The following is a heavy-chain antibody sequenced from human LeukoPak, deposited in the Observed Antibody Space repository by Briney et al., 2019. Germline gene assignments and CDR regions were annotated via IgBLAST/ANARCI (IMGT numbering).Heavy chain of an antibody. Sequence: SVKVSCKASGYAFTTYDINWVRQAPGQGLEWMAWINPGNGATGYAQTFQDRITVTSDTSTDTVYMELASLTSNDTATYYCARSPQDHGGNCFNHWGLGSLVTVSS. V-gene: IGHV1-8*01. J-gene: IGHJ4*02. CDR2: INPGNGAT. D-gene: IGHD4-23*01. CDR3: ARSPQDHGGNCFNH. CDR1: GYAFTTYD.